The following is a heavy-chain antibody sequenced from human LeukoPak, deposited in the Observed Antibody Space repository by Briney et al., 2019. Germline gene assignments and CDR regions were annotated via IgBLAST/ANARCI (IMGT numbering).Heavy chain of an antibody. CDR3: ARGPPACSTNCYGYLDY. J-gene: IGHJ4*02. Sequence: PGGSLRLSCAASGFTVSSNYMSWVRQAPGKGLEWVSIIYSGGTGYYADSVKGRFTISRDNSKNTLYLQMNSLRAEDTAVYYCARGPPACSTNCYGYLDYWGQGTLVTVSS. D-gene: IGHD2-2*01. CDR2: IYSGGTG. CDR1: GFTVSSNY. V-gene: IGHV3-53*01.